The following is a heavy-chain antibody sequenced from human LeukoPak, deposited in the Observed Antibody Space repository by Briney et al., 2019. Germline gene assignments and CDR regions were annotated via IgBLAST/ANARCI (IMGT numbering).Heavy chain of an antibody. CDR2: IYSGGST. CDR3: ARDRSIVAPRYCSSTSCYNYYYYGMDV. CDR1: GFTVSSNY. Sequence: GGSLRLSCAASGFTVSSNYMSWVRQAPGKGLEWVSVIYSGGSTYYADSVKGRFTISRDNSKNTLYLQMNSLRAEDTAVYYCARDRSIVAPRYCSSTSCYNYYYYGMDVWGQGTTVTVSS. J-gene: IGHJ6*02. D-gene: IGHD2-2*02. V-gene: IGHV3-53*01.